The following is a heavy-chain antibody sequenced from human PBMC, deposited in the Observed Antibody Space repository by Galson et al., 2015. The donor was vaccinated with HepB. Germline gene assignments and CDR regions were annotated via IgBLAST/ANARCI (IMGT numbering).Heavy chain of an antibody. V-gene: IGHV1-3*01. D-gene: IGHD3-16*02. Sequence: SVKVSCKASGYTFTSYAMHWVRQAPGQRLEWMGWINAGNGNTKYSQKFQGRVTITRDTSASTAYMELSSLRSEDTAVYYCARDPSYYDYIWGSYRPPHFDYWGQGTLVTVSS. CDR1: GYTFTSYA. CDR2: INAGNGNT. CDR3: ARDPSYYDYIWGSYRPPHFDY. J-gene: IGHJ4*02.